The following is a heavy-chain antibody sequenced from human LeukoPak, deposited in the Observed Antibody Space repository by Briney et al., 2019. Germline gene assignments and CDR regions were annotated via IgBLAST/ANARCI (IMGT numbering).Heavy chain of an antibody. V-gene: IGHV3-21*01. CDR3: TRDLPATISLGDDY. Sequence: GGSLRLSGAASGFNYSSYTMNWVRQAPGKGLEWVSSISFDSGDETLYADSVKGRFTISRDNTKNSMFLQMDSLTVEDTALYFCTRDLPATISLGDDYWGPGTPVTVSS. J-gene: IGHJ4*02. CDR2: ISFDSGDET. CDR1: GFNYSSYT. D-gene: IGHD5-12*01.